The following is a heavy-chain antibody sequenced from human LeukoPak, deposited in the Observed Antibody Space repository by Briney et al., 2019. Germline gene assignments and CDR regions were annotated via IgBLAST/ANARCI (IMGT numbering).Heavy chain of an antibody. Sequence: GGSLRLSCAASGFIVSSNYINWVRQAPGKGLEWVSVIYYDGSTYYADSVKGRFTISRDNSKNTVYLQMNSLRAEDTAVYYCARGRRYCGGDCYVPYYFDYWGQGTLVTVSS. V-gene: IGHV3-53*01. D-gene: IGHD2-21*02. J-gene: IGHJ4*02. CDR2: IYYDGST. CDR3: ARGRRYCGGDCYVPYYFDY. CDR1: GFIVSSNY.